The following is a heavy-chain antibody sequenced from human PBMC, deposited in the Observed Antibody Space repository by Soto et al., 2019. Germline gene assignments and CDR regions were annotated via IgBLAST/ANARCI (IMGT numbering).Heavy chain of an antibody. V-gene: IGHV3-23*01. CDR1: GFTFSSYA. CDR2: ISGSGGST. Sequence: PGGSLRLSCAASGFTFSSYAMSWVRQAPGKGLEWVSAISGSGGSTYYADSVKGRFTISRDNSKNTPYLQMNSLRAEDTAVYYCAKAFFPEKYSSSWYYYGMDVWGQGTTVTVSS. CDR3: AKAFFPEKYSSSWYYYGMDV. J-gene: IGHJ6*02. D-gene: IGHD6-13*01.